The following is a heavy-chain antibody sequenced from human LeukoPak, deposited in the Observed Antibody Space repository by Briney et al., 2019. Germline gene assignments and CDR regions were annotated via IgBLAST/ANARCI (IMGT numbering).Heavy chain of an antibody. J-gene: IGHJ4*02. V-gene: IGHV3-7*01. D-gene: IGHD3-3*01. Sequence: GGSLRLSCAASGFIFTNYFMSWVRQAPGKGLEWVASIKHDGSEKYYVDSVRGRFTISRDNTMNSLYLQMSSLRAEDTAVYYCATDRGWRTSGYYLYYFEYWGQGTLVTVSS. CDR3: ATDRGWRTSGYYLYYFEY. CDR1: GFIFTNYF. CDR2: IKHDGSEK.